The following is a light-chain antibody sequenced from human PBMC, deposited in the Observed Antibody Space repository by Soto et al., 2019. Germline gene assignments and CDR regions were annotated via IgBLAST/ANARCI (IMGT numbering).Light chain of an antibody. V-gene: IGLV1-44*01. CDR1: SSNIGRNS. J-gene: IGLJ1*01. Sequence: QSVLTQPPSASGAPGQRVTFSCSGSSSNIGRNSVNWYQQLPGTAPKLLISSNDQRPSGVPDRFSGSKSGTSGSLAISGLRSEDEAEYYCAAWDDSLNGFVFGTGTKVTVL. CDR3: AAWDDSLNGFV. CDR2: SND.